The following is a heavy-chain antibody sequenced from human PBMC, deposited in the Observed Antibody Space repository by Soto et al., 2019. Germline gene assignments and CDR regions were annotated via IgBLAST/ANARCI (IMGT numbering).Heavy chain of an antibody. CDR2: IIPTFGTA. Sequence: QVQLVQSGAEVKKPGSSVKVSCKASGGTFSSYAISWGRQAPGQGLEWMVGIIPTFGTANYAQKFQGRVTVTADESMTTSCVELSSLRSEEMAVYYCARAFSSGYYQPDDSQHWGQGTLVTVSS. CDR3: ARAFSSGYYQPDDSQH. CDR1: GGTFSSYA. D-gene: IGHD3-22*01. V-gene: IGHV1-69*12. J-gene: IGHJ1*01.